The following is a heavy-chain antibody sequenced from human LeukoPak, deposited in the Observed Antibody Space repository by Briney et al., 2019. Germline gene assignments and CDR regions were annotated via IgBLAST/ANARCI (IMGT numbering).Heavy chain of an antibody. J-gene: IGHJ4*02. D-gene: IGHD5-24*01. CDR2: VKPDGSEK. CDR3: ANLWEMGY. Sequence: PGVSLRLSCAASGFSFSDYWMSWVRQAPGKGLEWVANVKPDGSEKYYVDSVKGRFTISRDNARNSLYLQMDSLRAEDTAVYYCANLWEMGYWGQGTLVTVSS. V-gene: IGHV3-7*01. CDR1: GFSFSDYW.